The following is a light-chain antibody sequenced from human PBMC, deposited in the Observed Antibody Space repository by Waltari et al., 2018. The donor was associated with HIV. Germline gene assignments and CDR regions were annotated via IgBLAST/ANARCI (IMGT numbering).Light chain of an antibody. CDR3: QSYDNSVSDSVV. Sequence: SLLTQPHSVSGAPGQRVTISCTSSPNLGAGYDVPWYQQLPGTAPKRLIYGANNRPSGVPDRFSGSKSGASASLAIAGLQAEDEADYYCQSYDNSVSDSVVFGGGTKVTVL. V-gene: IGLV1-40*01. CDR1: SPNLGAGYD. CDR2: GAN. J-gene: IGLJ3*02.